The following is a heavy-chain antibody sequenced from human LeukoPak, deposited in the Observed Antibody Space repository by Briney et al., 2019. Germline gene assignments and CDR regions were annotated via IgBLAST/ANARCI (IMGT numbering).Heavy chain of an antibody. CDR1: GYTFTSYG. V-gene: IGHV1-18*01. CDR2: ISAYNGNT. Sequence: ASVKVSCKASGYTFTSYGISWVRQAPGQGLEWMGWISAYNGNTNYAQKLQGRVTMTTDTSTSTAYMELRSLRSDDTAVYYCARVTSGGYFWGYPLSDATTYYFDYWGQGTLVTVSS. CDR3: ARVTSGGYFWGYPLSDATTYYFDY. J-gene: IGHJ4*02. D-gene: IGHD1-26*01.